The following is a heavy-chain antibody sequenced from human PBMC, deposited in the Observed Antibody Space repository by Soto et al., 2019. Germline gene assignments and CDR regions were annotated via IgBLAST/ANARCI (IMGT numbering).Heavy chain of an antibody. D-gene: IGHD4-17*01. Sequence: QVQLQESGPGLVKPSQTLSLTCTVSGGSISSGGYYWSWIRQHPGKGLEWIGYIYYSGSTYYNPSXKRRVTISVDXXKXQYXLKLSSVTAADTAVYYCARDARSTTVVTPGGYFDLWGRGTLVTVSS. CDR3: ARDARSTTVVTPGGYFDL. CDR2: IYYSGST. J-gene: IGHJ2*01. V-gene: IGHV4-31*03. CDR1: GGSISSGGYY.